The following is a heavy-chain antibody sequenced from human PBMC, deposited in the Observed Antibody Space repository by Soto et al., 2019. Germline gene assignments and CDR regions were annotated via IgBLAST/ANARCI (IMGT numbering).Heavy chain of an antibody. V-gene: IGHV3-30*18. J-gene: IGHJ4*02. CDR3: AKDTAMGEGYFDY. D-gene: IGHD5-18*01. CDR1: GFTSSSYG. CDR2: ISYDGSNK. Sequence: QVPLVESGGGVVQPGRSLRLSCAASGFTSSSYGMHWVRQAPGKGLEWVAVISYDGSNKYYADSVKGRFTISRDNSKNTLYLQMNSLRAEDTAVYYCAKDTAMGEGYFDYWGQGTLVTVSS.